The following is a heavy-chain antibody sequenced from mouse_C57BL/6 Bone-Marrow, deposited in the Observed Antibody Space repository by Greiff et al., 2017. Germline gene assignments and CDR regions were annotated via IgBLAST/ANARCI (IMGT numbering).Heavy chain of an antibody. CDR1: GYTFTSYG. CDR3: ARSGYSNYLLFDY. CDR2: IYIGNGYT. V-gene: IGHV1-58*01. D-gene: IGHD2-5*01. J-gene: IGHJ2*01. Sequence: EVQLQQSGAELVRPGSSVKMSCKTSGYTFTSYGINWVKQRPGQGLEWIGYIYIGNGYTAYNEKFKGKATLTSDTSSSTAYMQLSSLTSEDSAIYVCARSGYSNYLLFDYGGQGTTLTVSS.